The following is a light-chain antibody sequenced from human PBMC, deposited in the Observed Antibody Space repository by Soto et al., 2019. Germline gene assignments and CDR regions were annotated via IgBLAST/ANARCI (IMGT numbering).Light chain of an antibody. CDR3: SSYTGSSTVVV. J-gene: IGLJ2*01. V-gene: IGLV2-14*01. Sequence: QSVLTQPASVSGSPGQSITLSCTGTSSDVGGFNYVSWYQQHPGKAPKLIIYEVSNRPSGVSNRFSASKSGNTVSLTISGLQAGDEADYYCSSYTGSSTVVVFGGGTKLTVL. CDR1: SSDVGGFNY. CDR2: EVS.